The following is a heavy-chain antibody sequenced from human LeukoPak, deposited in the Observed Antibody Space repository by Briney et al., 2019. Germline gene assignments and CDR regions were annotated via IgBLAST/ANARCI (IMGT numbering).Heavy chain of an antibody. Sequence: PSETLSLTCTVSGGSISSSGYYWSWIRQPPGKGLEWIGEINHSGSTNYNPSLKSRVTISVDTSKNQFSLKLSSVTAADTAVYYCARGAGTSPFDYWGQGTLVTVSS. CDR1: GGSISSSGYY. CDR2: INHSGST. J-gene: IGHJ4*02. D-gene: IGHD6-13*01. V-gene: IGHV4-39*07. CDR3: ARGAGTSPFDY.